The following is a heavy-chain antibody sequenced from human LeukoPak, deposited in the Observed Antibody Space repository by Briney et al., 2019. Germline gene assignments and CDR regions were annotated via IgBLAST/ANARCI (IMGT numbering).Heavy chain of an antibody. J-gene: IGHJ4*02. CDR2: IYYSGST. CDR1: GGSISSYY. Sequence: SETLSLTCTVSGGSISSYYWSWIRQPPGKGLEWIGYIYYSGSTNYNPSLKCRVTISVDTSKNQFSLKLSSVTAADTAVYYCARDRDGCTNGVCFNYWGQGTLVTVSS. D-gene: IGHD2-8*01. V-gene: IGHV4-59*01. CDR3: ARDRDGCTNGVCFNY.